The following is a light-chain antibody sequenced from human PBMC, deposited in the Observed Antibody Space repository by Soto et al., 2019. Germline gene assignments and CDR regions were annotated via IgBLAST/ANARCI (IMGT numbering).Light chain of an antibody. J-gene: IGKJ2*01. CDR1: QSISSW. V-gene: IGKV1-5*01. CDR3: EQYNSYSAFT. Sequence: DIQMTQSPSTLSASVGDRVTITCRASQSISSWLAWYQQKPGKAPKVLIYDASSLESGVPSRFSGSGSGTEFTLTISSLPPDDFATYDCEQYNSYSAFTFGRGTKLEIK. CDR2: DAS.